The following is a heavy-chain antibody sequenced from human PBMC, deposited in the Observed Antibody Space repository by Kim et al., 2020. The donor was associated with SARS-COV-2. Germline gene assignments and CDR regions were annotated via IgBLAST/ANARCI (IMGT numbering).Heavy chain of an antibody. CDR2: INAGNGNT. J-gene: IGHJ6*02. Sequence: ASVKVSCKASGYTFTSYAMHWVRQAPGQRLEWMGCINAGNGNTKYSQKFQGRVTITRDTSASTAYMVLSSLRSEDTAVYYCWRYQGIYCSSTSCRYGMDVWGQGTTVTVSS. CDR3: WRYQGIYCSSTSCRYGMDV. V-gene: IGHV1-3*01. CDR1: GYTFTSYA. D-gene: IGHD2-2*01.